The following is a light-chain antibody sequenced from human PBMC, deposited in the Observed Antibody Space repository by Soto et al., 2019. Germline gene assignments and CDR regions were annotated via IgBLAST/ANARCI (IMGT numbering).Light chain of an antibody. CDR3: HQYGNSPPAT. J-gene: IGKJ5*01. CDR2: DTS. Sequence: ELVMTQSPATLSESPGERATLSCRASQSVSIKLAWYQQKPGQAPRLLIYDTSTRATGIPDRFSGSGSGTDFTLTISRVEPEDFAVYYCHQYGNSPPATFGQGTRLEI. CDR1: QSVSIK. V-gene: IGKV3-20*01.